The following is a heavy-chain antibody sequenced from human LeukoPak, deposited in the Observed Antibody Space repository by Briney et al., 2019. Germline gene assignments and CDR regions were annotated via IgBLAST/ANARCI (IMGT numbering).Heavy chain of an antibody. Sequence: PGRSLRLSCAASGFTFSSYGMHWVRQAPGKGLEWVAVIWYDGSNKYYADSVKGRFTISRDNSKNTLYLQMNSLRVEDTAVYYCAKGQPAYSSSWYRGAFDYWGQGTLVTVSS. V-gene: IGHV3-33*06. CDR3: AKGQPAYSSSWYRGAFDY. CDR2: IWYDGSNK. CDR1: GFTFSSYG. D-gene: IGHD6-13*01. J-gene: IGHJ4*02.